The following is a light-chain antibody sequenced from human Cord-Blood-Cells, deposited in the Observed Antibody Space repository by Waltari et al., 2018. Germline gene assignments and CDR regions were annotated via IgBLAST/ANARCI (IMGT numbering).Light chain of an antibody. V-gene: IGKV3-20*01. Sequence: EIVLTQSPGTLSLSPGERATLSCRASQSVSSSYLAVYQQKPGQAPRLLIYGASSRATGIPDRFSGSGSGTDFTLTISRLEPEDFAVYYCQQYGSSPQYSFGQGTKLEIK. CDR3: QQYGSSPQYS. CDR2: GAS. J-gene: IGKJ2*03. CDR1: QSVSSSY.